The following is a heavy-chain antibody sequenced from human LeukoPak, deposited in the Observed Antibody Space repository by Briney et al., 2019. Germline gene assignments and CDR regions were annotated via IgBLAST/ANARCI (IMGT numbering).Heavy chain of an antibody. Sequence: GGSLRLSCAASGFTFSSYAMSWVRQAPGKGLEWVSIISGSGGSTYYADSVKGRFTISRDNSMNTLYLQMNSLRAEDTAVYYCAKERVREYSYGHGAFDIWGQGTLVTVSS. J-gene: IGHJ3*02. CDR3: AKERVREYSYGHGAFDI. CDR1: GFTFSSYA. D-gene: IGHD5-18*01. CDR2: ISGSGGST. V-gene: IGHV3-23*01.